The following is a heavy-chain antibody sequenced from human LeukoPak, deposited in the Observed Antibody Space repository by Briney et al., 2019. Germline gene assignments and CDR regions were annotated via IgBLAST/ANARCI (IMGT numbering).Heavy chain of an antibody. D-gene: IGHD1-26*01. CDR1: GFTFSSYW. J-gene: IGHJ4*02. CDR2: INNDGSST. V-gene: IGHV3-74*01. Sequence: PGGSLRLSCAASGFTFSSYWMHWVRQAPGKGLVWVSRINNDGSSTSYADSVKGRFTISRDNAKNTLYLRMNSLRAEDTAVYYCASAIVGATPPHYWGQGTLVTVSS. CDR3: ASAIVGATPPHY.